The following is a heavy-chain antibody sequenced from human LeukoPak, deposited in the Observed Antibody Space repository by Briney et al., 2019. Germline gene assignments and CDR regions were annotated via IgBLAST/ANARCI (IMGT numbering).Heavy chain of an antibody. Sequence: PSETLSLTCAVSGGSISSHYWSWIRQPPGKGLEWIGSISYSGSTTYNPSLKGRVTISVDTSKNQFPLMLSSVSAADTAVYYCARRYCNGGSCYSAFDYWGQGTLVAVSS. J-gene: IGHJ4*02. CDR2: ISYSGST. V-gene: IGHV4-59*08. CDR1: GGSISSHY. D-gene: IGHD2-15*01. CDR3: ARRYCNGGSCYSAFDY.